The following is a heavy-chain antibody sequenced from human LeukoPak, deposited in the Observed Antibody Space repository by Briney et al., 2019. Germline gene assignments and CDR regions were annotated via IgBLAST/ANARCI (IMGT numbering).Heavy chain of an antibody. J-gene: IGHJ4*02. V-gene: IGHV4-34*01. D-gene: IGHD5-18*01. Sequence: SETLSLTCAGYGGSFSGYYWSWIRQPPGKGLEWIGEINHSGSTNYNPFLKSRVTISVDTSKNQFSLKLSSVTAADRAVYYCARGNMGYSYGVCYDYWGQGTLVTVSS. CDR3: ARGNMGYSYGVCYDY. CDR1: GGSFSGYY. CDR2: INHSGST.